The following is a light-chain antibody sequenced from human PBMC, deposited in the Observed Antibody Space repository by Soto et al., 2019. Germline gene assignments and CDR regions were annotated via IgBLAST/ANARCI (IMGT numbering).Light chain of an antibody. V-gene: IGKV3-20*01. CDR3: XQYGSSPRTT. CDR2: GAS. CDR1: QSVSXSY. Sequence: EIVLTQSPGTLSLSPGXRXXLXCXASQSVSXSYLAWYQQKPGQAPRLLIFGASSRATGIPDRFSGSGSGTDFTLTISRLEPEDFAVYYCXQYGSSPRTTFGQGTKLEIK. J-gene: IGKJ2*01.